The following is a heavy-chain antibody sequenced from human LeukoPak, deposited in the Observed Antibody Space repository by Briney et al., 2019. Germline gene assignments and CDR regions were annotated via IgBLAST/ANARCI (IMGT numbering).Heavy chain of an antibody. V-gene: IGHV1-69*04. D-gene: IGHD5-18*01. J-gene: IGHJ6*02. Sequence: SVKVSCKASGGTFSSYAISWVRQAPGQGLEWMGRIIPILGIANYAQKFQGRVTITADKSTSTAYMELSSLRSEDTAVYYCARDPDTAMVIGDYYGMDVWGQGTTVTVSS. CDR1: GGTFSSYA. CDR3: ARDPDTAMVIGDYYGMDV. CDR2: IIPILGIA.